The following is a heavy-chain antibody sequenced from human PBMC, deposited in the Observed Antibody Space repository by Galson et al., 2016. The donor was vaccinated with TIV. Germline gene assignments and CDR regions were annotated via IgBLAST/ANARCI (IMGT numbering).Heavy chain of an antibody. D-gene: IGHD2-21*01. J-gene: IGHJ6*02. Sequence: SLRLSCAASGISAAGTAMHWVRQLPGKGLEWVAGIDWNGSGRDYADSVRGRFTISRDIAKNSLFLQMSSVTAEDTALYYCIKDILSGGADVWGQGTTVIVSS. CDR1: GISAAGTA. V-gene: IGHV3-9*02. CDR2: IDWNGSGR. CDR3: IKDILSGGADV.